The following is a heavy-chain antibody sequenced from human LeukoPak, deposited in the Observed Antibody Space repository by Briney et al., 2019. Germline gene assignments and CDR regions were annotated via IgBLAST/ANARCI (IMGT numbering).Heavy chain of an antibody. J-gene: IGHJ4*02. V-gene: IGHV3-30*18. D-gene: IGHD1-26*01. CDR2: ISNDGSNK. CDR3: AKRGGSYFDY. CDR1: GFXFSSSG. Sequence: GRSLRLSCAASGFXFSSSGIHWVRQAPGKGLEWLAVISNDGSNKYYADSVKGRFTISRDNPKNTLYLEMNSLRAEDTAVYYCAKRGGSYFDYWGQGTLVTVSS.